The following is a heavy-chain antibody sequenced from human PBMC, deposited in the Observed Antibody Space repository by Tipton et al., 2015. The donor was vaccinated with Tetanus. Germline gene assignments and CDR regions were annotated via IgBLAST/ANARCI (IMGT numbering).Heavy chain of an antibody. CDR2: IYESGDT. CDR1: GGSIRGGTFY. D-gene: IGHD3-3*01. J-gene: IGHJ4*02. Sequence: LRLSCTVSGGSIRGGTFYWGWIRQPPGKGLEWIGSIYESGDTYYIPSLKSRVTISVATSKNQFSLNLNPMAAADTGVYYCARHQSGSFTPFDYWGQGNLVTVSS. V-gene: IGHV4-39*01. CDR3: ARHQSGSFTPFDY.